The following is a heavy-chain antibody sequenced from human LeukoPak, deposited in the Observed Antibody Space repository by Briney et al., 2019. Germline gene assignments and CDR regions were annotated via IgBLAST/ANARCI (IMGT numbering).Heavy chain of an antibody. CDR2: ISYDGSNK. J-gene: IGHJ4*02. D-gene: IGHD1-7*01. CDR1: GFTFSSYS. Sequence: GGSLRLSCAASGFTFSSYSMNWVRQAPGKGVEWVAVISYDGSNKYYADSVKGRFTISRDNSKNTLYLQMNSLRAEDTAVYYCARDRDWNSHFDYWGQGTLVTVSS. V-gene: IGHV3-30*03. CDR3: ARDRDWNSHFDY.